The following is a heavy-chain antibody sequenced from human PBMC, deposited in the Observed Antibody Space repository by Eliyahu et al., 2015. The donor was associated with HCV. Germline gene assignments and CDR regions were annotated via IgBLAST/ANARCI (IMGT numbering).Heavy chain of an antibody. J-gene: IGHJ6*03. D-gene: IGHD5-12*01. CDR1: GFTFSDXY. Sequence: EVQLVESGXGLVQPGGSLRLSCAASGFTFSDXYMDWVRQAPGKGLEWVGRTRNKANRYTTEYXASVKGRFIISRDDSKNSLYLQMNSLKTEDTAVYHCARGLGGYDPYYYYYMDVWGKGTTVTVSS. CDR3: ARGLGGYDPYYYYYMDV. CDR2: TRNKANRYTT. V-gene: IGHV3-72*01.